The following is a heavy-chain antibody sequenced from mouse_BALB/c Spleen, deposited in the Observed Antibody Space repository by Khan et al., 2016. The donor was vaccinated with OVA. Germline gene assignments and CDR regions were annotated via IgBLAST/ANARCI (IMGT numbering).Heavy chain of an antibody. J-gene: IGHJ2*01. CDR1: GYSITSDYA. CDR3: ARVYGGDFDY. CDR2: ISYSGNT. Sequence: EVQLKESGPGLVKPSQSLSLICTVTGYSITSDYAWNWIRQFPGNKLEWMGFISYSGNTKYNPSLKSRISITRDTSKNQFFLQLNSVTTEDTATXYCARVYGGDFDYWGQGTTLTVSS. D-gene: IGHD1-1*01. V-gene: IGHV3-2*02.